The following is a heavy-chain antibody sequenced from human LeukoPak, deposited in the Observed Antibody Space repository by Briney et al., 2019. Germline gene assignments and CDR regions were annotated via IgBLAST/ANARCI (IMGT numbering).Heavy chain of an antibody. D-gene: IGHD2-15*01. CDR2: IIPIFATA. Sequence: GASVNVSCKPSGGTFSSYAISWVRQAPGQGLEWMGGIIPIFATANYAQKFQGRVAITTDESTNTAYMELSSLRSEDTAVYYCAGRYCSGGSCYSSTPGYYYYYYMDVWGKGTTVTVPS. V-gene: IGHV1-69*05. CDR3: AGRYCSGGSCYSSTPGYYYYYYMDV. J-gene: IGHJ6*03. CDR1: GGTFSSYA.